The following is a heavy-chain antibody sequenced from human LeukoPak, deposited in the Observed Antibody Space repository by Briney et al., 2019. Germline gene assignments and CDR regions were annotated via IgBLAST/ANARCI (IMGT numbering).Heavy chain of an antibody. CDR1: GFTFDDYA. J-gene: IGHJ4*02. CDR2: ISWNSGSI. D-gene: IGHD3-16*01. Sequence: GRSLRLSCAASGFTFDDYAMHWVRQAPGKGLEWVSGISWNSGSIGYADSVKGRFTISRDNAKNSLYLQMNSLRAEDTALYYCAKAGGLTDWGQGTLVTVSS. V-gene: IGHV3-9*01. CDR3: AKAGGLTD.